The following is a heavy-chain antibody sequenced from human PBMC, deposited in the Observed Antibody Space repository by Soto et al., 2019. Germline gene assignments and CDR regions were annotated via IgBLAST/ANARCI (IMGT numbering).Heavy chain of an antibody. CDR2: IIPIFGTA. J-gene: IGHJ4*02. CDR3: ARGGPYYRYYDILTGYSIDY. Sequence: SVKVSCKASGGTFSSYAISWVRQAPGQGLEWMGGIIPIFGTANYAQKFQGRVTITADESTSTAHMELSSLRSEDTAVYYCARGGPYYRYYDILTGYSIDYWGQGTLVTVSS. V-gene: IGHV1-69*13. D-gene: IGHD3-9*01. CDR1: GGTFSSYA.